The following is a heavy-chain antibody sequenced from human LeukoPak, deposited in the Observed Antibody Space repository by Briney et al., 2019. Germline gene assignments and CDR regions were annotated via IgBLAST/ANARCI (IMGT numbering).Heavy chain of an antibody. V-gene: IGHV1-18*01. J-gene: IGHJ4*02. CDR1: GYTFTSYG. CDR3: ARDSPYVHMATKTQFDY. Sequence: ASVKVSCKASGYTFTSYGISWVRQAPGQGLEWMGWISAYNGNTNYAQKLQGRVTMTTDTSTSTAYMELRSLRSDDTAVYYCARDSPYVHMATKTQFDYWGQGTLVTVSS. D-gene: IGHD5-24*01. CDR2: ISAYNGNT.